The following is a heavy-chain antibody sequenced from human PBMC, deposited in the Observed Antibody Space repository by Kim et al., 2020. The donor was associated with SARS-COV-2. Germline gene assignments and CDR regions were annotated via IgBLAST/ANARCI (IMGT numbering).Heavy chain of an antibody. CDR2: T. V-gene: IGHV4-34*01. D-gene: IGHD3-16*01. Sequence: TNYTPTLKSRVTISVDTSKNQFSLKLSSVTAADTAVYYCASRFRMGGFDYWGQGTLVTVSS. CDR3: ASRFRMGGFDY. J-gene: IGHJ4*02.